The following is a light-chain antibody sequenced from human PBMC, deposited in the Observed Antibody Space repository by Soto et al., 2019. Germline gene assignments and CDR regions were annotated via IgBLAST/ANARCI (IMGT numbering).Light chain of an antibody. CDR2: TTN. CDR1: SSNIGTSS. V-gene: IGLV1-44*01. CDR3: AAWDDSLNGHV. J-gene: IGLJ1*01. Sequence: QSVLTQPHSASGTPGQRVTISCSRSSSNIGTSSVHWFQQLPGTAPKLLISTTNQRPSGVPERFSGSKSGTSASLAISGLQSEDEADYYCAAWDDSLNGHVFGTGTKLTVL.